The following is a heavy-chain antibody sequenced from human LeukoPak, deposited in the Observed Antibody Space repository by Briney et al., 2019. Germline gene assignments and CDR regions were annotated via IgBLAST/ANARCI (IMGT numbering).Heavy chain of an antibody. CDR2: INHSGST. J-gene: IGHJ4*02. Sequence: SETLSLTCAVYGGSFSGYYWSWIRQPPGKGLEWIGEINHSGSTNYNPSLKSRVTISVDTSKNQFSLKLSSVTAADTAVYYCARHRNYYDSSGSYYFDYWGQGTLVTVSS. CDR1: GGSFSGYY. CDR3: ARHRNYYDSSGSYYFDY. D-gene: IGHD3-22*01. V-gene: IGHV4-34*01.